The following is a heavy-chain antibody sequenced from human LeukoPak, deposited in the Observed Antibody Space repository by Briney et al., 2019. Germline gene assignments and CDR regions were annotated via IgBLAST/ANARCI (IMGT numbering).Heavy chain of an antibody. CDR1: GFTFSSYS. CDR3: ARLQASTGYYSLDY. V-gene: IGHV3-48*04. CDR2: ISSSSSTI. J-gene: IGHJ4*02. Sequence: GGSLRLSCAASGFTFSSYSMNWVRQAPGKGLEWVSYISSSSSTIYYADSVKGRFTISRDNAKNSLYLQMNSLRAEDTAVYYCARLQASTGYYSLDYWGQGTLVTVSS. D-gene: IGHD3-22*01.